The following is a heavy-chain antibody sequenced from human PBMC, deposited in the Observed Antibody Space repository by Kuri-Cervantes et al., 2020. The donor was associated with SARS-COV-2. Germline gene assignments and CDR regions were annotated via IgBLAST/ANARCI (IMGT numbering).Heavy chain of an antibody. CDR3: ARGNYYEPPSY. Sequence: ASVKVSCKASGYTFTSYYMHWVRQAPGQGLEWMGISNPSGGSTSYAQKFQGRVTMTRDTSISTAYMELSRLRSDDTAVYYCARGNYYEPPSYWGQGTLVTVSS. J-gene: IGHJ4*02. CDR2: SNPSGGST. D-gene: IGHD4-11*01. CDR1: GYTFTSYY. V-gene: IGHV1-46*01.